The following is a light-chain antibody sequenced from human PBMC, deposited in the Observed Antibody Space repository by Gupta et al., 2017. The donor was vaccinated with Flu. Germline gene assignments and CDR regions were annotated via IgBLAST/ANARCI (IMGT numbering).Light chain of an antibody. CDR1: QSLVHRNGNTY. J-gene: IGKJ1*01. CDR3: MQGTHWPT. V-gene: IGKV2-30*02. Sequence: PVTLGQPATVSCRASQSLVHRNGNTYLTWFQQRPGQSPRRLIYRVSKRDSGVPDRFSGSGSGTEFTLKISRVEAEDVGVDYCMQGTHWPTFGQGTKVEIK. CDR2: RVS.